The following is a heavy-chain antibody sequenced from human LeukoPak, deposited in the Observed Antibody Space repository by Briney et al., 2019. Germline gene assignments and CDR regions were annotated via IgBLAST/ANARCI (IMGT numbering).Heavy chain of an antibody. CDR1: GFTFSSYP. CDR3: ATTLLRASTYMDV. D-gene: IGHD1-1*01. CDR2: ISGSGGST. Sequence: PGGSLRLSCAASGFTFSSYPMNWVRQAPGKGLEWVSGISGSGGSTYYADSVKGRFTISRDNSKNTLYLQMNNLRAEDTAVYYCATTLLRASTYMDVWGKGTTVTVSS. V-gene: IGHV3-23*01. J-gene: IGHJ6*03.